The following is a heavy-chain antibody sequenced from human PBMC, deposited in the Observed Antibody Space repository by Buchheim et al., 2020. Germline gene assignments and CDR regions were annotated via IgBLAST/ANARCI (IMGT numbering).Heavy chain of an antibody. D-gene: IGHD2-15*01. CDR3: AKGGDYDS. Sequence: VQLVESGGGLVQPGGSLRLSCAASGFTVTSKYMGWVRQAPGKGLEWVALITSDGSNKYYLDSVKGRFAISRDNSKNTVYLHMNSLRADDSGVYYCAKGGDYDSWGQGTL. CDR1: GFTVTSKY. J-gene: IGHJ4*02. V-gene: IGHV3-30*18. CDR2: ITSDGSNK.